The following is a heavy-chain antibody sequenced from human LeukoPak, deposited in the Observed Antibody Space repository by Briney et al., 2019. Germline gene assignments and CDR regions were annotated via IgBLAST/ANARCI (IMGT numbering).Heavy chain of an antibody. V-gene: IGHV3-30-3*01. CDR1: GFTFSNYA. J-gene: IGHJ4*02. D-gene: IGHD5-18*01. Sequence: GVSLRLSCAASGFTFSNYAMHWVRQAPGKGLEWVAVISYDGSNKYYADSVEGRFTISRDNSKNTLYLQMNSLRAEDTAVYYCARDSDTAMVFDYWGQGTLVTVSS. CDR3: ARDSDTAMVFDY. CDR2: ISYDGSNK.